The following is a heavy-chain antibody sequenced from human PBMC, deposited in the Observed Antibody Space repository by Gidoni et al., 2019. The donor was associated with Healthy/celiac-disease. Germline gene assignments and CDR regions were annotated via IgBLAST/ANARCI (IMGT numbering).Heavy chain of an antibody. D-gene: IGHD5-12*01. J-gene: IGHJ5*02. CDR2: ISWNSGSI. CDR1: GFTFDDYA. CDR3: AKDAQMATIQGWFDP. Sequence: EVQLVESGGGLVQPGRSLRLSCAASGFTFDDYAMHWVRQAPGKGLEWVSGISWNSGSIGYADSVKGRFTISRDNAKNSLYLQMNSLRAEDTALYYCAKDAQMATIQGWFDPWGQGTLVTVSS. V-gene: IGHV3-9*01.